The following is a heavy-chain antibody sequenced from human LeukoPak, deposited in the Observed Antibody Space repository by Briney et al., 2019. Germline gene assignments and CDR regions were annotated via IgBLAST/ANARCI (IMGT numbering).Heavy chain of an antibody. CDR3: ARRAYYDSTNDAFDI. D-gene: IGHD3-22*01. V-gene: IGHV5-51*01. Sequence: VESLKISCKGSGYSFTSYWIGWVRQMPGKGLEWMGIIYPGDSDTVYSPSFQVHVTISADKSTSTASLQWSSLKASDTAMYYCARRAYYDSTNDAFDIWGQGTMVTVSS. CDR2: IYPGDSDT. J-gene: IGHJ3*02. CDR1: GYSFTSYW.